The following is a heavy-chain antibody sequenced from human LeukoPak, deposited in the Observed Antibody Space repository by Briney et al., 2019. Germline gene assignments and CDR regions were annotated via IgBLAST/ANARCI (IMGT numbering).Heavy chain of an antibody. CDR3: ARRAVGAMGIYYYYYMDV. CDR1: GYTFTSYY. V-gene: IGHV1-46*01. CDR2: INPSGGST. D-gene: IGHD1-26*01. J-gene: IGHJ6*03. Sequence: PEASVKVSCKASGYTFTSYYMHWVRQAPGQGLEWMGIINPSGGSTSYAQKFQGRVTMTTDTSTRTDYMELRSLRSDDTAVYYCARRAVGAMGIYYYYYMDVWGKGTTVTVSS.